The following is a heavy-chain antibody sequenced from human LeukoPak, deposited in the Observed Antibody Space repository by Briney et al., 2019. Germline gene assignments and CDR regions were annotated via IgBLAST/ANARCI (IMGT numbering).Heavy chain of an antibody. Sequence: SQTLSLTCAISGDSVSNNSVAWDWIRHSPSRGLEWLGRTYYRSKWYNDYAVSVKSRITINPETAKNQFSLQLNSVTPEDTAVYYCARDMDYYGSGNYFNSRWFDPWGQGTLVTVSS. CDR2: TYYRSKWYN. V-gene: IGHV6-1*01. CDR3: ARDMDYYGSGNYFNSRWFDP. CDR1: GDSVSNNSVA. J-gene: IGHJ5*02. D-gene: IGHD3-10*01.